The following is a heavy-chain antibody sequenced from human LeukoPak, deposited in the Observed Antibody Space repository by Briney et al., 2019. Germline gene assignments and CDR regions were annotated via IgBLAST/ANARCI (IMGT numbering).Heavy chain of an antibody. D-gene: IGHD2-15*01. Sequence: GASVKVSCKASGGTFSSYAISWVRQAPGQGLEWMGRIIPIFGTANYAQKFQGRVTITTDESTSTAYMELSSLRSEDTAVYYCARVGCSGGSCYPRFDPWGQGTLVTVSS. CDR3: ARVGCSGGSCYPRFDP. CDR2: IIPIFGTA. V-gene: IGHV1-69*05. CDR1: GGTFSSYA. J-gene: IGHJ5*02.